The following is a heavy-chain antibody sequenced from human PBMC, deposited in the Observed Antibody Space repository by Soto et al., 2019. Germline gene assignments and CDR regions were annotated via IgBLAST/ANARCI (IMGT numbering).Heavy chain of an antibody. D-gene: IGHD3-22*01. Sequence: GGSLRLSCAASTFTFNSYAMSWVRQAPGKGLEWLSAVSGSGGSTYYADSVKGRFTISRDNSKNTLYLQMNSLRADDTAIYYCAKDRYYDNNGQYGPHAFDIWGQGTMVTVSS. J-gene: IGHJ3*02. V-gene: IGHV3-23*01. CDR2: VSGSGGST. CDR1: TFTFNSYA. CDR3: AKDRYYDNNGQYGPHAFDI.